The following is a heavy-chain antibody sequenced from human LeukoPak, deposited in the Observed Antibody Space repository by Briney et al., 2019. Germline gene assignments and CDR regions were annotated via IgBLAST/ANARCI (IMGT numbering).Heavy chain of an antibody. J-gene: IGHJ4*02. CDR2: IYPGDTET. CDR1: GYSFISYW. Sequence: GESLRISCQGSGYSFISYWIGWVRQMPGKGLEWMGAIYPGDTETRYSPSFQGQVTISADKSISTAYLQWSSLKASDTAMFYCARQPSYSIGFGADYWGQGTLATVSS. V-gene: IGHV5-51*01. D-gene: IGHD6-19*01. CDR3: ARQPSYSIGFGADY.